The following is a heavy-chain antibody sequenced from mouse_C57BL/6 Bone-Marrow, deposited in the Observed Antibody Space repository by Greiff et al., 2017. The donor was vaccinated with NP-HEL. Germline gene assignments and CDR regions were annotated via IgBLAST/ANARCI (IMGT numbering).Heavy chain of an antibody. CDR3: ARKAYYSNQSLYWYFDV. D-gene: IGHD2-5*01. J-gene: IGHJ1*03. V-gene: IGHV8-8*01. CDR2: IWWDDDK. Sequence: QVTLKVSGPGILQPSQSLSLTCSFSGFSLSTFGMGVGWIRQPSGKGLEWLAHIWWDDDKYYNPALKSRLTISKDTSKNQVFLKIANVDTADTATYYCARKAYYSNQSLYWYFDVWGTGTTVTVSS. CDR1: GFSLSTFGMG.